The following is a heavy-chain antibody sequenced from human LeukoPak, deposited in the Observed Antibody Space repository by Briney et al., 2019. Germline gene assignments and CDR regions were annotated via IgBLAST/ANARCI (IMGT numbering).Heavy chain of an antibody. J-gene: IGHJ6*03. D-gene: IGHD6-13*01. CDR2: IIPIFGTA. CDR3: ARSGQQLGPYYYYYMDV. Sequence: VASVKVSCKASGGTFSSYAISWVRQAPGQGLEWMGGIIPIFGTANYAQKFQGRVTITADESTSTAYMELSSLRSEDTAVYYCARSGQQLGPYYYYYMDVWGKGTTVTISS. V-gene: IGHV1-69*01. CDR1: GGTFSSYA.